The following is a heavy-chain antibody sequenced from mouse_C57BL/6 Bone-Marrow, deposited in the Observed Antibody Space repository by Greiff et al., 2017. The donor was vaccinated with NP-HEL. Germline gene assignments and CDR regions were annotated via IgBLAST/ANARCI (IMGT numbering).Heavy chain of an antibody. D-gene: IGHD1-1*01. J-gene: IGHJ4*01. CDR2: IRSKSSNYAT. V-gene: IGHV10-3*01. Sequence: EVQGVESGGGLVQPKGSLKLSCAASGFTFNTYAMHWVRQAPGKGLEWVARIRSKSSNYATYYADSVKDRFTISRDDSQSMLYLQMNNLKTEDTAMYYCVRDQDYYYYGSSYYAMDYWGQGTSVTVSS. CDR1: GFTFNTYA. CDR3: VRDQDYYYYGSSYYAMDY.